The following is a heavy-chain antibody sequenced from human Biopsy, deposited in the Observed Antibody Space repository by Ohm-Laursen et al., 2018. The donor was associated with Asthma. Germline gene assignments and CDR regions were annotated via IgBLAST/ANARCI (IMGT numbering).Heavy chain of an antibody. J-gene: IGHJ6*02. CDR2: TNERGVT. CDR3: ARGPELDV. V-gene: IGHV4-39*07. Sequence: GTLSLTCTVSGGSISSSSYYWGWIRQSPGKGLEWIGETNERGVTNNNPSLKSRVIISIDTYWNRVSLKLTSVTAADTAVYYCARGPELDVWGQGTTVTVSS. CDR1: GGSISSSSYY.